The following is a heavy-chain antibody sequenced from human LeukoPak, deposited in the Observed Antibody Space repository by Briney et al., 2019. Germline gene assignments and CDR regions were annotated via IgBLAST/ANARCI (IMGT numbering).Heavy chain of an antibody. D-gene: IGHD2-21*02. CDR1: GFTFSSYA. CDR2: ISGSGGST. Sequence: GGSLRLSCAASGFTFSSYAMSWVRQAPGKGLEWVSAISGSGGSTYYADSVKGRFTISRDNSKNTLYLQMNSLRAEDTAVYYCAKDLFPVVVTASPAEYPQHWGQGTLVTVSS. J-gene: IGHJ1*01. CDR3: AKDLFPVVVTASPAEYPQH. V-gene: IGHV3-23*01.